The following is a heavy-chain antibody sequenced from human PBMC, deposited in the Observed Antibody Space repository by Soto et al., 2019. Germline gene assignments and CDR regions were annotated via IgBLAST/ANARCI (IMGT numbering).Heavy chain of an antibody. Sequence: QVQLQESGPGLVKPSETLSLTCTVSGGSISSYYWSWIRQPPGKGLEWIGYIYYSGSTNYNPSLKSRVTISVDTSKNQFSLKLSSVTAADTAVYYCAGGSYYSIDYWGQGTLVTVSS. D-gene: IGHD3-10*01. CDR2: IYYSGST. V-gene: IGHV4-59*01. J-gene: IGHJ4*02. CDR3: AGGSYYSIDY. CDR1: GGSISSYY.